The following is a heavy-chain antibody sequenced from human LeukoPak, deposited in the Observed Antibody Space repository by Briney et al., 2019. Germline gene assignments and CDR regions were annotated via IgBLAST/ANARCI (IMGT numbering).Heavy chain of an antibody. CDR1: GYSIINGYY. J-gene: IGHJ4*02. CDR3: AREGSWD. CDR2: IYHSGST. V-gene: IGHV4-38-2*02. Sequence: SETLSLTCAVPGYSIINGYYWAWIRQPPGKGLEWIASIYHSGSTFHNPSLKSRVTISIDTSKNQFSLKLNSVTAADTAVYYCAREGSWDWGQGTLVTVSS. D-gene: IGHD6-13*01.